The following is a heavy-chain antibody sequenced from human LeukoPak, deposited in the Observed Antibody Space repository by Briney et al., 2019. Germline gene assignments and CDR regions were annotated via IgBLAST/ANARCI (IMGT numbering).Heavy chain of an antibody. D-gene: IGHD3-22*01. CDR2: ILGSGGST. Sequence: GGTLRLSCAASGFTFSNYAMTWVRQAPGKGLEWVSVILGSGGSTYYADSVKGRFTISKDNSKSTLYLQMNSLRAEDTAVYYCASTNSSGYYKDYYYYMDVWGKGTTVTVSS. CDR3: ASTNSSGYYKDYYYYMDV. V-gene: IGHV3-23*01. CDR1: GFTFSNYA. J-gene: IGHJ6*03.